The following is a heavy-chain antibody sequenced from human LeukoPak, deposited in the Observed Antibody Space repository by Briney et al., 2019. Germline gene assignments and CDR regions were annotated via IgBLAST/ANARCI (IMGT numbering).Heavy chain of an antibody. D-gene: IGHD3-3*01. J-gene: IGHJ4*02. CDR2: ISSSSSYI. CDR3: ARDSTIFGVAIIGGFDY. CDR1: GFTFSSYS. Sequence: GGSLRLSCAASGFTFSSYSMNWVRQAPGKGLEWVSSISSSSSYIYYADSVKGRFTIPRDNAKNSLYLQMNSLRAEDTAVYYCARDSTIFGVAIIGGFDYWGQGTLVTVSS. V-gene: IGHV3-21*01.